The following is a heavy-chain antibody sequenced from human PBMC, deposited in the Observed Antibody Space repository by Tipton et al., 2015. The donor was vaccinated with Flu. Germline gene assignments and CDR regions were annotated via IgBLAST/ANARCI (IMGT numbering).Heavy chain of an antibody. V-gene: IGHV3-53*01. J-gene: IGHJ1*01. CDR2: IYSGGST. CDR1: GFTVSSNY. D-gene: IGHD3-22*01. Sequence: SLRLSCAASGFTVSSNYMSWVRQAPGEGLEWVSVIYSGGSTYYADSVKGRFTISRDNSKNTLYLQINSLRAEDTAVYYCARGSHDSSGYYYEGYFQHWGQGTLVTVSS. CDR3: ARGSHDSSGYYYEGYFQH.